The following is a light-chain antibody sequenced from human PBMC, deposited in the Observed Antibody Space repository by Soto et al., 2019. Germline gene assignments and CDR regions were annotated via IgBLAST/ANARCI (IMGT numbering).Light chain of an antibody. V-gene: IGLV2-14*01. J-gene: IGLJ1*01. Sequence: QSALTQPASVSGSPGQSITISCTGTSSDIGDYNYVSWYQQHPGKAPKLMIYEVNNPPSGVSNSFSGSKSGNTASLTISGLQAEDEADYYCSSFTSSSTLVVVGTGTKLTVL. CDR1: SSDIGDYNY. CDR3: SSFTSSSTLVV. CDR2: EVN.